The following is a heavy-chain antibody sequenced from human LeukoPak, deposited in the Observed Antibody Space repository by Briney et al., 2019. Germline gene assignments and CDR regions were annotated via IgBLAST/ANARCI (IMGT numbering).Heavy chain of an antibody. D-gene: IGHD7-27*01. CDR1: GLTFSNYA. CDR2: IGSSGGGI. V-gene: IGHV3-23*01. J-gene: IGHJ4*02. CDR3: AIDPNWGTHS. Sequence: GGSLRLSCAASGLTFSNYAMNWVRHPPGKRLEWVSIIGSSGGGIHYADSVKGRFTISRDNSKNALYLQMNSLRVEDTAVYYCAIDPNWGTHSWGQGVLVTVSS.